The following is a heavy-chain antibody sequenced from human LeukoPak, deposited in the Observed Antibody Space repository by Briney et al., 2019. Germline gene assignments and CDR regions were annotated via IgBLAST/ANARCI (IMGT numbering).Heavy chain of an antibody. CDR2: IGSKARSYAT. J-gene: IGHJ4*02. Sequence: GGSLRLSCAASGFTFSGSAMHWVRQASGKGLEWVGRIGSKARSYATAYAASVKGRFTISRDDSKNTAYLQMNSLKTEDTAVYYCARNDDTIDYWGQGTLVTVSS. V-gene: IGHV3-73*01. CDR3: ARNDDTIDY. CDR1: GFTFSGSA. D-gene: IGHD3-9*01.